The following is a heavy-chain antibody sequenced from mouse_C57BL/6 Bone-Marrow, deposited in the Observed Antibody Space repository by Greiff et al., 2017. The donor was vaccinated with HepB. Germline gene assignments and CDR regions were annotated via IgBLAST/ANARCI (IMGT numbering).Heavy chain of an antibody. J-gene: IGHJ3*01. D-gene: IGHD2-10*01. CDR2: IDPENGDT. CDR1: GFNIKDDY. CDR3: TTCLLAY. Sequence: VQLQQSGAELVRPGASVKLSCTASGFNIKDDYMHWVKQRPEQGLEWIGWIDPENGDTEYASKFQGKATKTADTSSNTAYLQLSSLTSEDTAVYYCTTCLLAYWGQGTLVTVSA. V-gene: IGHV14-4*01.